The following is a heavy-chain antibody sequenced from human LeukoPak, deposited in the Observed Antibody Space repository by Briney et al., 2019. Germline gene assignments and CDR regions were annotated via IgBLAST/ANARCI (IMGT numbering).Heavy chain of an antibody. CDR1: GYTFTDYY. Sequence: ASVKVSCKASGYTFTDYYMHWVRQAPGQGLEWMGWINPNSGGTNYAQKFQGRVTMTTDTSISTAYMEVSRLRPDDTAVYYCARDSPVEARGYHFDYWGQGTLVTVSS. CDR2: INPNSGGT. J-gene: IGHJ4*02. D-gene: IGHD1-1*01. CDR3: ARDSPVEARGYHFDY. V-gene: IGHV1-2*02.